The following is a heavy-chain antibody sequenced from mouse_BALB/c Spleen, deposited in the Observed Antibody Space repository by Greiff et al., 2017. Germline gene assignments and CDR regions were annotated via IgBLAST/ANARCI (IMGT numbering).Heavy chain of an antibody. J-gene: IGHJ2*01. CDR1: GFSLTSYG. Sequence: VKLMESGPGLVQPSQSLSITCTVSGFSLTSYGVHWVRQSPGKGLEWLGVIWSGGSTDYNAAFISRLSISKDNSKSQVFFKMNSLQANDTAIYYCARTYYRYDGDYFDYWGQGTTLTVSS. D-gene: IGHD2-14*01. CDR3: ARTYYRYDGDYFDY. CDR2: IWSGGST. V-gene: IGHV2-2*02.